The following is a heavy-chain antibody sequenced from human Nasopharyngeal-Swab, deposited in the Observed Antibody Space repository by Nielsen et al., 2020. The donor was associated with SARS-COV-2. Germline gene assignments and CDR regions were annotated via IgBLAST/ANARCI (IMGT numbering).Heavy chain of an antibody. CDR2: IGNAGDT. CDR1: GFTFSSYD. CDR3: ARGIQSGWGVIITSPLDY. D-gene: IGHD3-10*01. J-gene: IGHJ4*02. V-gene: IGHV3-13*01. Sequence: GESLKISCAASGFTFSSYDMHWVRQAPGKGLEWVSAIGNAGDTYYPGSVKGRFTISRENAKNSLYLQMNSLRAGDTAVYYCARGIQSGWGVIITSPLDYWGQGTLVTVSS.